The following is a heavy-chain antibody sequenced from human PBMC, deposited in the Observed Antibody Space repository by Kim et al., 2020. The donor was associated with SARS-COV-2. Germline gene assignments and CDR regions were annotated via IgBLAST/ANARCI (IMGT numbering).Heavy chain of an antibody. CDR1: GFTFSDYA. V-gene: IGHV3-23*01. J-gene: IGHJ4*02. CDR3: ARDSGFSTSWTYY. Sequence: GGSLRLSCAAYGFTFSDYAMTWVRQAPGKGLEWVSAISGDSGNTYYADSVKGRFTVSRDNSKNSLYLQMNSLRAEDTAVYYCARDSGFSTSWTYYWGQGT. D-gene: IGHD6-13*01. CDR2: ISGDSGNT.